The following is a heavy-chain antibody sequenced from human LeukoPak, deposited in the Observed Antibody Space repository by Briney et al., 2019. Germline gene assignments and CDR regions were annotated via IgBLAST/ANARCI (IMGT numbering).Heavy chain of an antibody. D-gene: IGHD3-10*01. Sequence: GGSLRLSCAASGFPFSRNDMSWVRQAPGKGLEWVSSISGSGDRTYYADSVKGRFTISRDTSKNTLYLEMNSLRVEDAAVYYCAKYRGFGDSYDSWGQGTLVTVSS. V-gene: IGHV3-23*01. J-gene: IGHJ4*02. CDR2: ISGSGDRT. CDR3: AKYRGFGDSYDS. CDR1: GFPFSRND.